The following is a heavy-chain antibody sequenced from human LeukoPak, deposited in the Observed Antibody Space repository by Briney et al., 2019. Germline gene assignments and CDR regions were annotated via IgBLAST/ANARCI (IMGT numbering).Heavy chain of an antibody. CDR3: AGSITGTTAFDI. J-gene: IGHJ3*02. CDR2: MNPNSDNT. D-gene: IGHD1-7*01. CDR1: GYTFTSYD. Sequence: ASVKVSCKASGYTFTSYDINWVRQATGQGLEWMGWMNPNSDNTGYARKFQGRVTITRNTSISTAYMELSSLRSEDTAVYYCAGSITGTTAFDIWGQETMVTVSS. V-gene: IGHV1-8*01.